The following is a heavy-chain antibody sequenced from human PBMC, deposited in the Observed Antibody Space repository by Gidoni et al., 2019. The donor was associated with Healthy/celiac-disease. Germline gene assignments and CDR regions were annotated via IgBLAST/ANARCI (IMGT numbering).Heavy chain of an antibody. CDR2: FDPEDGET. CDR3: AIRSESSSSSANYYYYGMDV. J-gene: IGHJ6*02. CDR1: GYTLAELS. Sequence: VKLVQSGAEGKKPGASVKVYCQVSGYTLAELSMPWVRQAPGKGLEWMGGFDPEDGETIYAQKFQGRVTMTEDTSTATAYMELSSLRSEDTVVYYCAIRSESSSSSANYYYYGMDVWGQGTTVTVSS. D-gene: IGHD6-6*01. V-gene: IGHV1-24*01.